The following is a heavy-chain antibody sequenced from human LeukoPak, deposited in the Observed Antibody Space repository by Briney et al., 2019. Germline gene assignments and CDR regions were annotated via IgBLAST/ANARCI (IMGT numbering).Heavy chain of an antibody. CDR2: ISSSSNSI. CDR3: ARDPWDDVSGFSGDY. CDR1: GFTFSTYG. J-gene: IGHJ4*02. Sequence: GGSLTLSCAASGFTFSTYGMHWVRRPPGKVLEWLSYISSSSNSIYYADSVKGRFTISRDNAKNSLYMQMNSLRDEDTAVYYCARDPWDDVSGFSGDYWGQGTLVTVSS. D-gene: IGHD3-22*01. V-gene: IGHV3-48*02.